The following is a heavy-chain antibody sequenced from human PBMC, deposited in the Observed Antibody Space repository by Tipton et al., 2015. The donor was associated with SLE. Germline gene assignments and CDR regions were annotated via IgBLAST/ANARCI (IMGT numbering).Heavy chain of an antibody. CDR3: ARGLDGGRDY. V-gene: IGHV1-18*01. CDR1: GYTFSNYG. D-gene: IGHD3-16*01. J-gene: IGHJ4*02. CDR2: ISPYNGNT. Sequence: QLVQSGAEVKKPGASVQVSCKTSGYTFSNYGINWVRQAPGQGLEWVGWISPYNGNTNYAENLQGRVTMITDTSTSTVHMELRSLRSEDTAVYYCARGLDGGRDYWGQGTLVTVSS.